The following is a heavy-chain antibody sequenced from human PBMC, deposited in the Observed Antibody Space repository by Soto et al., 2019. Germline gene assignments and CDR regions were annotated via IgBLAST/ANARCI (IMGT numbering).Heavy chain of an antibody. CDR3: ARTYNWNAEGFDH. V-gene: IGHV1-18*04. D-gene: IGHD1-20*01. J-gene: IGHJ4*02. Sequence: ASVKVSCKASGYPFGTYAITWVRQAPGQGLEWVGWISTNSGNTYYAQNFQGRVTLTTDTSTTTAYMEFRSLTSDDTAIYYCARTYNWNAEGFDHWVQGTMVTVSA. CDR2: ISTNSGNT. CDR1: GYPFGTYA.